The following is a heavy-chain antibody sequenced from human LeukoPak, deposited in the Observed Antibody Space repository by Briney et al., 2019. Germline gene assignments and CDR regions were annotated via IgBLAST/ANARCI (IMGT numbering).Heavy chain of an antibody. CDR1: GSSISGSYF. J-gene: IGHJ6*02. Sequence: SETLSVTCTVSGSSISGSYFWGWIRQPPGKGLEWIGSIYHSGITYYTSSLKSRVTISVDTSKNQFSLRLNSVTAADTAVYYCCSFYSSSGYRGRYSMDVWGQGTTVTVSS. V-gene: IGHV4-38-2*02. CDR2: IYHSGIT. CDR3: CSFYSSSGYRGRYSMDV. D-gene: IGHD6-13*01.